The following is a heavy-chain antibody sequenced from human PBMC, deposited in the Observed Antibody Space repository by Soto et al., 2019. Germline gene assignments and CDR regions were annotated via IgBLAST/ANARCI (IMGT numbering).Heavy chain of an antibody. CDR1: GYTFIHYD. CDR3: ARMYGGSTLDT. Sequence: QVRLEQSGAEVKKPGASVKVSCKASGYTFIHYDINWVRQATGQGLEWMGWMNPESGNTGFAQKFQGRVTMTRNTSITTAYLELSSLTSGDTAIYYFARMYGGSTLDTWGQGSLVVVSS. D-gene: IGHD6-6*01. J-gene: IGHJ5*02. CDR2: MNPESGNT. V-gene: IGHV1-8*01.